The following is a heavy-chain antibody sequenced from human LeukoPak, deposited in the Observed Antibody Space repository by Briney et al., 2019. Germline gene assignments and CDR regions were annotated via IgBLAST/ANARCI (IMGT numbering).Heavy chain of an antibody. CDR2: ISGSGGST. CDR3: AKVDYGDYVWFDP. D-gene: IGHD4-17*01. V-gene: IGHV3-23*01. Sequence: GGSLRLSCAASGFTVSSNYMSWVRQAPGKGLEWVSAISGSGGSTYYADSVKGRFTISRDNSKNTLYLQMNSLRAEDTAVYYCAKVDYGDYVWFDPWGQGTLVTVSS. J-gene: IGHJ5*02. CDR1: GFTVSSNY.